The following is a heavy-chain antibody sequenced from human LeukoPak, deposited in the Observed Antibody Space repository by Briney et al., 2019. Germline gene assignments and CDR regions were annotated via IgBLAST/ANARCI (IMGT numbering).Heavy chain of an antibody. CDR2: ISYDGSNK. CDR1: GFTFSSYA. V-gene: IGHV3-30-3*01. CDR3: AKVGGYYYDSSGYYFDY. D-gene: IGHD3-22*01. J-gene: IGHJ4*02. Sequence: GGSLRLSCAASGFTFSSYAMHWVRQAPGKGLEWVAVISYDGSNKYYADSVKGRFTISRDNAKNSLYLQMNSLRAEDTALYYCAKVGGYYYDSSGYYFDYWGQGTLVTVSS.